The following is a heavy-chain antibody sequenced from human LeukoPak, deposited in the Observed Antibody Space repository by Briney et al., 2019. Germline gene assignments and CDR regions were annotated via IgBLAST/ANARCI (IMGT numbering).Heavy chain of an antibody. CDR1: GYTFTSYG. D-gene: IGHD3-9*01. Sequence: ASVKVSCKASGYTFTSYGISWVRQAPGQGVEWMGWISAYNGNTNYAQKLQGRVTMTTDTSTSTAYMELRSLRSDDTAVYYCAVYDILTGYYNPPSYWGQGTLVTVSS. CDR3: AVYDILTGYYNPPSY. V-gene: IGHV1-18*01. CDR2: ISAYNGNT. J-gene: IGHJ4*02.